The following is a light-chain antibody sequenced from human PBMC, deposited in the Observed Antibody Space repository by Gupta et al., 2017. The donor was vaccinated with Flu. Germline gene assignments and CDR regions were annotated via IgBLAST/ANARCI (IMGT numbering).Light chain of an antibody. CDR3: ATWDSSMQGAV. V-gene: IGLV1-51*02. J-gene: IGLJ3*02. CDR2: EKD. CDR1: SSNFATAS. Sequence: KVTISCSATSSNFATASVAWYQQLQATEPKGLIVEKDKRLSGVPDRGFGSRSGSYATPEIIGLQTGEEADDYCATWDSSMQGAVFGGGTKLTVL.